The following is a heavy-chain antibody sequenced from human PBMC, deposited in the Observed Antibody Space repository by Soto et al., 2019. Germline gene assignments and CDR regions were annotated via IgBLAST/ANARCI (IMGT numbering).Heavy chain of an antibody. D-gene: IGHD5-18*01. CDR1: GFIFSPYS. CDR3: ARVRGHSYGYADY. Sequence: EVQLVESGGALVQPGGSLRLSCAASGFIFSPYSMNWVRQAPGKGLEWVAFISGSGSPIYYSDSVEGRFTISRDNAKNSLYLQMNSLRDEDTGVYYCARVRGHSYGYADYCGQGTQVTVSS. J-gene: IGHJ4*02. CDR2: ISGSGSPI. V-gene: IGHV3-48*02.